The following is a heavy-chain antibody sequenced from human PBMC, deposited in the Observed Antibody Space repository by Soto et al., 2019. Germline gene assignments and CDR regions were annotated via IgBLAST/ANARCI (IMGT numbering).Heavy chain of an antibody. CDR3: ARLAESNWYFDY. CDR2: ISSSSSYI. Sequence: GGSLRLSCAASGFTFSSYSMNWVRQAPGKGLEWVSSISSSSSYIYYADSVKGRFTISRDNAKNSLYLQMNSLRAEDTAVYYCARLAESNWYFDYWGQGTLVTVSS. CDR1: GFTFSSYS. D-gene: IGHD1-20*01. V-gene: IGHV3-21*01. J-gene: IGHJ4*02.